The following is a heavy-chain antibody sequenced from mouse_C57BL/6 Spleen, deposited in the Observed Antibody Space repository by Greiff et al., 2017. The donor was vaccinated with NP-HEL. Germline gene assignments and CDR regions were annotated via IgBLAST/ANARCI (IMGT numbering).Heavy chain of an antibody. J-gene: IGHJ3*01. D-gene: IGHD2-3*01. CDR2: INPSTGGT. CDR3: ARSYDGNRAWFAY. CDR1: GYSFTGYY. V-gene: IGHV1-42*01. Sequence: VQLKESGPELVKPGASVKISCKASGYSFTGYYMNWVKQSPEKSLEWIGEINPSTGGTTYNQKFKAKATLTVDKSSSTAYMQLKSLTSEDSAVYYCARSYDGNRAWFAYWGQGTLVTVSA.